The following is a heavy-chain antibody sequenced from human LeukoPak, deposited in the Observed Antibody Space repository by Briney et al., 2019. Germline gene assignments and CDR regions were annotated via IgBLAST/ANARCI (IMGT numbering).Heavy chain of an antibody. Sequence: SETLSLTCTVSGGSISSHYWSWIRQPPGKGLEWIGYIYYSGSTNYNPSLKSRVTISVDTSKNQFSLKLSSVTAADTAVYYCARGANDSSGYYLVGYSDYWGQGTLVTVSS. CDR2: IYYSGST. D-gene: IGHD3-22*01. J-gene: IGHJ4*02. V-gene: IGHV4-59*11. CDR3: ARGANDSSGYYLVGYSDY. CDR1: GGSISSHY.